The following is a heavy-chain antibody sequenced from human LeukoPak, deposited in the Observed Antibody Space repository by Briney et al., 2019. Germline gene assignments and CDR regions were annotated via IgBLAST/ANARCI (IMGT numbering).Heavy chain of an antibody. V-gene: IGHV3-23*01. CDR1: GFTFSGYA. CDR3: ATRQWLSSVDDY. CDR2: ISGSGGST. J-gene: IGHJ4*02. D-gene: IGHD3-22*01. Sequence: GGSLRLSCAASGFTFSGYAMSWVRQAPGKGLEWVSAISGSGGSTYYADSVKGRFTISRDNSKNTLYLQMNSLRAEDTAVYYCATRQWLSSVDDYWGQGTLVTVSS.